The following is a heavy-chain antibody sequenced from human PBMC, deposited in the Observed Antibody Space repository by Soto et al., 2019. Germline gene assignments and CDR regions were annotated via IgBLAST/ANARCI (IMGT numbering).Heavy chain of an antibody. D-gene: IGHD3-22*01. CDR1: GGSISSGGYS. CDR2: IYHSGST. J-gene: IGHJ5*02. CDR3: ARWGYDSSGFNWFDP. Sequence: QLQLQESGSGLVKPSQTLSLTCAVSGGSISSGGYSWSWIRQPPGKGLEWIGYIYHSGSTYYNPSLKSRVTISVDRSKYQFSLKLSSVTAAVTAVYYCARWGYDSSGFNWFDPWGQGTLVTVSS. V-gene: IGHV4-30-2*01.